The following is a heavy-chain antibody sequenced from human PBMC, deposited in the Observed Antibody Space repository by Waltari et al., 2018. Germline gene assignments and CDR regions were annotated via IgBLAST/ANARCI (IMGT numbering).Heavy chain of an antibody. J-gene: IGHJ2*01. CDR1: GSTASSTY. CDR3: AREVTRGSRGYFDL. V-gene: IGHV3-53*02. CDR2: IYCGGST. Sequence: EVQLVETGGGLIQPGGSLSPPCAASGSTASSTYMTWVRRAPGKGLEWVSVIYCGGSTDNAASVKGRVTISRDNSKNTLYLQMNSLRAEDTAVYYCAREVTRGSRGYFDLWGRGTLVTVSS. D-gene: IGHD3-10*01.